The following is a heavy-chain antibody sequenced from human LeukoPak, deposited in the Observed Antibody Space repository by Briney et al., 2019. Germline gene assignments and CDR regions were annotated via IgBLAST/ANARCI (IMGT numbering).Heavy chain of an antibody. D-gene: IGHD6-13*01. CDR1: GFTFSSYS. V-gene: IGHV3-48*01. Sequence: GGSLRLSCAASGFTFSSYSMNWVRQAPGKGLEWVSYISSSSSTIYYADSVKGRFTISRDNAKNSLYLQMNSLRAEDTAVYYCARARSSSWYPDAFDIWGQGTMVTVSS. CDR2: ISSSSSTI. J-gene: IGHJ3*02. CDR3: ARARSSSWYPDAFDI.